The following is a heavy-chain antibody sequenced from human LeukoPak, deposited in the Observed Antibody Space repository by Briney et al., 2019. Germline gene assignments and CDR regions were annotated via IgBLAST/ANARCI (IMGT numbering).Heavy chain of an antibody. Sequence: NPGGSLRLSCAASGFTFSNYAMSWVRQAPGKGPEWDSTINGGGDTTSYADSVKGRFTISRDNSRNTLFLQMNSLGAEDTAIYYCATAPGYSVYEYYFDYWGQGMLVTVSS. CDR1: GFTFSNYA. J-gene: IGHJ4*02. CDR2: INGGGDTT. V-gene: IGHV3-23*01. D-gene: IGHD5/OR15-5a*01. CDR3: ATAPGYSVYEYYFDY.